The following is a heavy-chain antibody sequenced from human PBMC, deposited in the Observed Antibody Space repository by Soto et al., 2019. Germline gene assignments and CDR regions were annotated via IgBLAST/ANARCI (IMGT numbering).Heavy chain of an antibody. CDR1: GFIFNDYY. CDR2: ISFSGDTI. CDR3: ARDMGQGDYGDYGQSRSASYYYGMDV. V-gene: IGHV3-11*01. D-gene: IGHD4-17*01. J-gene: IGHJ6*02. Sequence: GGSLRLSCAASGFIFNDYYMTWIRQAPGKGLEWVSYISFSGDTIYYSESVKGRFTISRDNAKNSLYLQMNSLRSEDTAVYYCARDMGQGDYGDYGQSRSASYYYGMDVWGQGTTVTAP.